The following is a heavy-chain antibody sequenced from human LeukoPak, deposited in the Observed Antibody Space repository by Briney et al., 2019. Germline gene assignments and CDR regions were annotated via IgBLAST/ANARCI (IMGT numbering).Heavy chain of an antibody. Sequence: GGSLRLSCAASGFTLSSYAMHWVRQAPGKGLEYVSAISKNGGNTYYANSVKGRFSISRDNSKNTLYLQMGSLRTEDMAVYYCARVGEGRYYQYYYMDVWGKGTTVTVSS. V-gene: IGHV3-64*01. D-gene: IGHD1-26*01. J-gene: IGHJ6*03. CDR3: ARVGEGRYYQYYYMDV. CDR2: ISKNGGNT. CDR1: GFTLSSYA.